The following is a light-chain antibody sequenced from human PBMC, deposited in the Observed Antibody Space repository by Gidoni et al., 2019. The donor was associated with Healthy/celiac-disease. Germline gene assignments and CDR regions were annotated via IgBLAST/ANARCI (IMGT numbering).Light chain of an antibody. Sequence: DIQMTQSPSSVSASVGDRVTMTCRASQDISTSLAWYQQKSGKAPTLLIYTASNLQSGVPSRFRGSGSGTDFTLTISSLQPEDFATYYCKQASSFPGTFGQGTKVEIK. CDR3: KQASSFPGT. V-gene: IGKV1-12*01. J-gene: IGKJ1*01. CDR2: TAS. CDR1: QDISTS.